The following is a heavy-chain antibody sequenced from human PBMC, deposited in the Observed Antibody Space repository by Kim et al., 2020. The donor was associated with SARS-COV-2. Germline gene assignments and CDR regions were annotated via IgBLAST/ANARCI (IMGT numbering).Heavy chain of an antibody. D-gene: IGHD6-25*01. CDR3: AGDPKGSARWFDP. J-gene: IGHJ5*02. V-gene: IGHV3-11*05. Sequence: YADSVKGRFTLPRDNAKNSLYLQMNSLRAEDTAVYYCAGDPKGSARWFDPWGQGTLVTVSS.